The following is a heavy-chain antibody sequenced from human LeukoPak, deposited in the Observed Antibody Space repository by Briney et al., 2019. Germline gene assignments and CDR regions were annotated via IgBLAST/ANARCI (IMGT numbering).Heavy chain of an antibody. V-gene: IGHV3-21*01. Sequence: GGSLRLSCAASGFTFSSYSMNWVRQAPGKELEWVSSISSSSSYIYYADSVKGRFTISRDNAKNSLYLQMNSLRAEDTAVYYCARGDSSGYYYFDYWGQGTLVTVSS. CDR1: GFTFSSYS. D-gene: IGHD3-22*01. CDR2: ISSSSSYI. J-gene: IGHJ4*02. CDR3: ARGDSSGYYYFDY.